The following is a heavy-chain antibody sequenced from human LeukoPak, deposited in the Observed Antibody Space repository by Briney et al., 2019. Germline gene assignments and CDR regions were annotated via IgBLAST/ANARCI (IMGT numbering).Heavy chain of an antibody. CDR3: ARDRQWLAHWFDP. CDR1: VGSISSGSYY. V-gene: IGHV4-61*02. CDR2: IYTSGST. J-gene: IGHJ5*02. Sequence: PSETLSLTCTVSVGSISSGSYYWSWIRQPAGKGLEWLGRIYTSGSTNYNPSLKSRVTISLDPSKNQFSLKLSSVTAADTAVYYCARDRQWLAHWFDPWGQGTLVTVSS. D-gene: IGHD6-19*01.